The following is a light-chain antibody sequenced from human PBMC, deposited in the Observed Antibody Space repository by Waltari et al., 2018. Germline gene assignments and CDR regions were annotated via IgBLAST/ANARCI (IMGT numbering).Light chain of an antibody. CDR2: ASS. CDR3: QQNSSSPIT. CDR1: QNINNY. J-gene: IGKJ3*01. V-gene: IGKV1-39*01. Sequence: DIQMTQSPSSLSASVGDRVIITCRASQNINNYLNWYQQKPGKAPKLLIYASSNLQGGVPSRFSGDGSGTDFTLTISTLQPEDFATYYCQQNSSSPITFGPGTKVDVK.